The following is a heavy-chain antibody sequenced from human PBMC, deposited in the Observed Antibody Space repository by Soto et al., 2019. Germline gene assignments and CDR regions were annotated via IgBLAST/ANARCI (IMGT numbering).Heavy chain of an antibody. CDR3: ARGTLG. Sequence: QVQLQESGPGLMQPSQTLSLTCTVSGGSIGSGGYWWSWIRQHPGRGLEWIGFVSYTGNTQYNPYLKSRVNISVDTSTNQFSLKLSSVTAADTAVYYWARGTLGWGQGTLVTVA. J-gene: IGHJ4*02. D-gene: IGHD2-2*01. CDR1: GGSIGSGGYW. V-gene: IGHV4-31*03. CDR2: VSYTGNT.